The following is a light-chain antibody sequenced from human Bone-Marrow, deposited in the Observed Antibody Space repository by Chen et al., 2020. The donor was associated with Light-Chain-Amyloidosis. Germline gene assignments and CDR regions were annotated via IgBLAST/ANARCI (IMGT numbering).Light chain of an antibody. CDR3: QSYQGSSQGV. J-gene: IGLJ3*02. CDR1: SGSIATNY. V-gene: IGLV6-57*01. CDR2: EDD. Sequence: NFMLTQPHSVSESPGKTVIISCTRSSGSIATNYVQWYQQRPGSSPTTVIYEDDQRPSGAPDRFSGSSDRSSNSASLTISGLKTEDEADYYCQSYQGSSQGVFGGGTKLTVL.